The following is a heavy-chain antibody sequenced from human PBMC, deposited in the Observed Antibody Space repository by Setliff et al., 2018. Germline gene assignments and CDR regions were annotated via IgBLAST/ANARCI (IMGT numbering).Heavy chain of an antibody. V-gene: IGHV1-69*13. CDR1: GGSFNNYP. Sequence: GASVKVSCKASGGSFNNYPISWVRQAPGHGLEWMGGIIPMFRTGKYAQRFQGRVTITADESTTTAYMELSSLRAKDTATYYCAGTDAYCAGDCSISWGQGTLVTVSS. J-gene: IGHJ5*02. CDR2: IIPMFRTG. D-gene: IGHD2-21*02. CDR3: AGTDAYCAGDCSIS.